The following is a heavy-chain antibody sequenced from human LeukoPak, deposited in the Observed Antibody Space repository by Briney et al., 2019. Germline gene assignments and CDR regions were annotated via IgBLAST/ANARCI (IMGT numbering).Heavy chain of an antibody. CDR2: INAGNGNT. D-gene: IGHD3-22*01. V-gene: IGHV1-3*03. CDR3: ARRGPYDRSGYSIGYYFDY. J-gene: IGHJ4*02. Sequence: ASVKVSCKASGYTFTSYAMHWVRQAPGQRLEWMGWINAGNGNTKYSQEFQGRVTITRDTSASTAYMELSSLRSEDMAVYYCARRGPYDRSGYSIGYYFDYWGQGTLVTVSS. CDR1: GYTFTSYA.